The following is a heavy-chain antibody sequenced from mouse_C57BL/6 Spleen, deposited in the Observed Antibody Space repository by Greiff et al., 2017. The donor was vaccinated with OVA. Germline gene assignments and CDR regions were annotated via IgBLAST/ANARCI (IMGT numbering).Heavy chain of an antibody. J-gene: IGHJ2*01. CDR2: IDPSDSYT. D-gene: IGHD1-1*01. V-gene: IGHV1-69*01. Sequence: QVQLQQPGAELVMPGASVKLSCKASGYTFTSYWMHWVKQRPGQGLEWIGEIDPSDSYTNYNQKFKGKATLTVDKPSSTAYMQLSSLTSEDSAVYYCARGGSSYGDYWGQGTTLTVSS. CDR1: GYTFTSYW. CDR3: ARGGSSYGDY.